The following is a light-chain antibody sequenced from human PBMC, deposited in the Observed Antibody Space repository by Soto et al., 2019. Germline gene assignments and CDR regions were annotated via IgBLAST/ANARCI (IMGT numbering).Light chain of an antibody. Sequence: QSVLTQPASVSGSPGQSITIPCTGTTSDIGSHYTVSWYQQHPGKAPKLMIYDVTNRPSGVSYRFSGSKSGITASLTISGLQAEDEADYYCSSYRSRDTPVVFGGGTKVTVL. CDR2: DVT. CDR3: SSYRSRDTPVV. CDR1: TSDIGSHYT. J-gene: IGLJ2*01. V-gene: IGLV2-14*01.